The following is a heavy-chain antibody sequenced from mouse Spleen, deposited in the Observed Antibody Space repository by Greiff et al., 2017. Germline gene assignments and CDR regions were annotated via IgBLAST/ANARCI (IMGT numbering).Heavy chain of an antibody. J-gene: IGHJ1*01. CDR3: AREEDGDGYYSYWYFDV. Sequence: EVKLVESGAELVKPGASVKLSCTASGFNIKDYYMHWVKQRTEQGLEWIGRIDPEDGETKYAPKFQGKATITADTSSNTAYLQLSSLTSEDTAVYYCAREEDGDGYYSYWYFDVWGAGTTVTVSS. D-gene: IGHD2-3*01. V-gene: IGHV14-2*01. CDR1: GFNIKDYY. CDR2: IDPEDGET.